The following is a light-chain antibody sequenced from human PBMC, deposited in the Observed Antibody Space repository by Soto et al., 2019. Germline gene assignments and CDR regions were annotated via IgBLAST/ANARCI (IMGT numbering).Light chain of an antibody. CDR1: QSVSSN. V-gene: IGKV3-15*01. CDR3: QQYNNWPRT. Sequence: EIVMTQSPATLSVSPGERATLSCRASQSVSSNLACYQQKPGQAPRLLNYGASTRATGIPARFSGSGSGTEFTLTISSLQSEDFAVYYCQQYNNWPRTFGQGTKVEIK. CDR2: GAS. J-gene: IGKJ1*01.